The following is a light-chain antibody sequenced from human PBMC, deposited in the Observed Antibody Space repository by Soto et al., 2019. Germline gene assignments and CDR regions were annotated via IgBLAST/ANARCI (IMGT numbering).Light chain of an antibody. Sequence: QPVLTQPPSVSGAPGQRVTISCTGTSSNIGAGYDVHWYQQLPGTAPKLLIYGNSNRPSGVPDRFSGSRSGTSASLAITGLQAEDEADYYCQSYDNSLSGSRVFGGGTQLTVL. J-gene: IGLJ3*02. CDR3: QSYDNSLSGSRV. CDR1: SSNIGAGYD. V-gene: IGLV1-40*01. CDR2: GNS.